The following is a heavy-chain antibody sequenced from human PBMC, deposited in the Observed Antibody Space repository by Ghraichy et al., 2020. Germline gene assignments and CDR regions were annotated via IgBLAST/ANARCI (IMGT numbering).Heavy chain of an antibody. CDR3: VTAYYCSSTSCYVGVY. CDR1: GFTFSNAW. CDR2: IKSKTDGETT. Sequence: GGSLRLSCAASGFTFSNAWMSWVRQAPGKGLEWVGRIKSKTDGETTDYAAPVKGRFTVSRDDSENTLYLQMNSLQTEDTAVYYCVTAYYCSSTSCYVGVYWGQGTLVTVSS. V-gene: IGHV3-15*01. D-gene: IGHD2-2*01. J-gene: IGHJ4*02.